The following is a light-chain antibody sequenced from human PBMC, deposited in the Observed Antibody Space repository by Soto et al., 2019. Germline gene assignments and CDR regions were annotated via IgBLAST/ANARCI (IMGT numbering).Light chain of an antibody. CDR2: DVS. J-gene: IGLJ3*02. CDR1: TSDIGDYDY. CDR3: SSYTTVSPHVL. V-gene: IGLV2-14*03. Sequence: QSALTQPASVSGSPGQSVIISCTGTTSDIGDYDYVSWYQQYPDKAPKLVIFDVSDRPSGLFTRFSGSKSGNTASLTISGLQAEDEADYYCSSYTTVSPHVLFGGGTKLTVL.